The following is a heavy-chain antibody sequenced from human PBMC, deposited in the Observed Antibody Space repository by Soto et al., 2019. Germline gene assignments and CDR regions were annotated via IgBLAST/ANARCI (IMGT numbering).Heavy chain of an antibody. V-gene: IGHV3-48*01. J-gene: IGHJ4*02. Sequence: EVQLVESGGGLVQPGGSLRLSCAASGFTFSTYSMSWVRQAPGKGLEWVSYISSTSNTIYYADSVKGRFTISRDNAKNSLYLHMNSLSAEDTAVYYCARDRGCSGGICYRDLGYWDQGTLVTVSS. CDR1: GFTFSTYS. CDR3: ARDRGCSGGICYRDLGY. D-gene: IGHD2-15*01. CDR2: ISSTSNTI.